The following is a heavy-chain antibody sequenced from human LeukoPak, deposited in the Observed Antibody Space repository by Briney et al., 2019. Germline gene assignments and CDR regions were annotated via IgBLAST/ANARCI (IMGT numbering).Heavy chain of an antibody. CDR2: INPNSGGT. J-gene: IGHJ4*02. CDR3: ASQVGATY. D-gene: IGHD1-26*01. V-gene: IGHV1-2*02. Sequence: RASVKVSCKASGYTFTVYYKHWVRQAPGQGLEWMEWINPNSGGTNYAQKFQGRVTMTRDMSTSTVYMELSSLRSEDTAVYYCASQVGATYWGQGTLVTVSS. CDR1: GYTFTVYY.